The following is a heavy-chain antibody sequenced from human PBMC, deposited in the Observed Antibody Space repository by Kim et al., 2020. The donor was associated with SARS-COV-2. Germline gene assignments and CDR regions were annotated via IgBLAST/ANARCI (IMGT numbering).Heavy chain of an antibody. Sequence: GGSLRLSCAASGFTFSSFGMYWVRQAPGKGLESVAVIWFDGINKNYADSVNGRFTISRDNSMNILYLQMNSLRPEDTAIYYCVRDGPDGKRVDYWGQGTLVTVSS. V-gene: IGHV3-33*07. CDR1: GFTFSSFG. CDR2: IWFDGINK. J-gene: IGHJ4*02. CDR3: VRDGPDGKRVDY. D-gene: IGHD2-2*01.